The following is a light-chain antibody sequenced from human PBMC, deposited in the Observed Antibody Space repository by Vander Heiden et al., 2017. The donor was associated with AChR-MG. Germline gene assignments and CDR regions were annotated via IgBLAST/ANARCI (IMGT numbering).Light chain of an antibody. CDR3: QSYDNSLSAWV. CDR1: SSNIGAPYD. Sequence: QSVLTQPPSVSGAPWQRVTISCTGSSSNIGAPYDVHWYQHLPGTAPKLLIFDNNDRPSGVPDRFSGSKSGTSASLAITGLQAEDEADYYCQSYDNSLSAWVFGGGTKLTVL. J-gene: IGLJ3*02. CDR2: DNN. V-gene: IGLV1-40*01.